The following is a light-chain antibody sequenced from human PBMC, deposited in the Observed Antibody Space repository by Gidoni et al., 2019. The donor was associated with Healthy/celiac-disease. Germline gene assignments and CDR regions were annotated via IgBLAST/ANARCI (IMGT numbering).Light chain of an antibody. CDR2: AAS. Sequence: DIQMTQSPSSLSTSVGDRVTITCRASQSISSYLNWYQQKSGNAPKLLIHAASSLQSGVPSRFSGSGSGTDFNLTISSLQPEDFASYYCQQSYSTLLTFGGGTRVEIK. CDR3: QQSYSTLLT. CDR1: QSISSY. V-gene: IGKV1-39*01. J-gene: IGKJ4*01.